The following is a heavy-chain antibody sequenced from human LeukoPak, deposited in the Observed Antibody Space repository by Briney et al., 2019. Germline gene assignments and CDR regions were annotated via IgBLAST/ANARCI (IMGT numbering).Heavy chain of an antibody. CDR2: IYYSGST. V-gene: IGHV4-59*08. CDR3: ARRSSSLDY. Sequence: SETLSLTCTVSGGSISSYYWSWIRQPPGKGLEWIGYIYYSGSTNYNPSLKSRVTISVDTSKNQFSLKLSSVTAVDTAVYYCARRSSSLDYWGQGTLVTVSS. D-gene: IGHD6-6*01. CDR1: GGSISSYY. J-gene: IGHJ4*02.